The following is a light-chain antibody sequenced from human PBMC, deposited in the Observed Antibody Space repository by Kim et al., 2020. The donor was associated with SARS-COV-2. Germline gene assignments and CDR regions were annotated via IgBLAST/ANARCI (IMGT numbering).Light chain of an antibody. CDR1: DIGSKS. CDR3: RVWDAISDQEV. V-gene: IGLV3-21*04. CDR2: YDT. J-gene: IGLJ3*02. Sequence: PGKPATMTCGGNDIGSKSVHWYQQRPGQAPVLVIYYDTDRPSGIPERFSGFNSANTATLTISGVEAGDEADYYCRVWDAISDQEVFGGGTQLTVL.